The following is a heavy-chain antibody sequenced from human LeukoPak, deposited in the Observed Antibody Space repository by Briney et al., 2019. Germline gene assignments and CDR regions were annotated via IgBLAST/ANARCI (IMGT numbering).Heavy chain of an antibody. D-gene: IGHD1-1*01. CDR1: GASISRSSYY. Sequence: PSETLSLTCTVSGASISRSSYYWGWIRQPPGKGLEWIGTMYYRGSTYYNPSLKSRVTMSVDTSKNQFSLKMTSVTAADTAVFYCARHHSRGQLATSAYWGQGTPVTVSS. CDR2: MYYRGST. V-gene: IGHV4-39*01. CDR3: ARHHSRGQLATSAY. J-gene: IGHJ4*02.